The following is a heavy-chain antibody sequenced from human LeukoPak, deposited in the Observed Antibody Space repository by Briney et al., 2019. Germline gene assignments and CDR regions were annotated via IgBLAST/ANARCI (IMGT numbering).Heavy chain of an antibody. CDR3: ARGDWNDVSDAFDI. CDR1: GFTFSSYA. Sequence: GSLRLSCAASGFTFSSYAMQWVRQAPGRGLEWVAAISFHGSENYYADSVKGRFTISRDNSKNTLYLQMSSLRGEDTAVYYCARGDWNDVSDAFDIWGQGTVVTVSS. V-gene: IGHV3-30-3*01. CDR2: ISFHGSEN. J-gene: IGHJ3*02. D-gene: IGHD1-1*01.